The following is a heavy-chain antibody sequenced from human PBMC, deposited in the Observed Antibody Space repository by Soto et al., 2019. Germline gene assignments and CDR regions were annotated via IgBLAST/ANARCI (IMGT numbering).Heavy chain of an antibody. J-gene: IGHJ4*02. CDR2: INTDGSVA. D-gene: IGHD3-16*01. CDR1: GLTFRSYW. CDR3: VRDMQLWRLDS. Sequence: GGSLRLSCAASGLTFRSYWMHWVRQAPGKGLVWVSRINTDGSVAMYVDSVKGRFTISRDNAKNTLFLHMNSLRAEDTAVYYCVRDMQLWRLDSWSQGTLVTVSS. V-gene: IGHV3-74*03.